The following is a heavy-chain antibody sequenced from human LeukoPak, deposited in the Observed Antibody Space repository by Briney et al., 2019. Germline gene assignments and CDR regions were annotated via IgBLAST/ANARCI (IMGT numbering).Heavy chain of an antibody. CDR1: GFTFRSYV. J-gene: IGHJ5*02. Sequence: GGSLRLSCAASGFTFRSYVMSWVRQAPGKGLEWVSTISGSSVTTYYADSVKGRFTISRDNSKNSLYLQMNSLRAEDTALYYCAKASLSNWFDPWGQGTLVTVSS. CDR2: ISGSSVTT. V-gene: IGHV3-23*01. CDR3: AKASLSNWFDP. D-gene: IGHD3-16*01.